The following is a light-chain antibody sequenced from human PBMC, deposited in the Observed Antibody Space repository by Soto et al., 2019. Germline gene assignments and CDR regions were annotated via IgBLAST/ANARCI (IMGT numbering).Light chain of an antibody. J-gene: IGKJ2*01. CDR1: QTINKN. V-gene: IGKV1-39*01. CDR2: SAS. Sequence: DIQMTQSPSSLSASVGDRVTITCRASQTINKNLNWYQQKPGQAPNLLIYSASDFQSGVPSRLSGSGSETEVTLTISRLQPEEFATYYCQQSFRTPYTFGQGTDLEI. CDR3: QQSFRTPYT.